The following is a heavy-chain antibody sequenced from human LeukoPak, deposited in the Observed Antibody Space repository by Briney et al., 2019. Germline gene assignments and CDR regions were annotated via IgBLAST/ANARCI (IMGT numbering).Heavy chain of an antibody. V-gene: IGHV4-4*07. CDR1: GGSISSYY. CDR3: ARDYYGSGSYYDAFDI. CDR2: TYTSGST. J-gene: IGHJ3*02. D-gene: IGHD3-10*01. Sequence: SETLSLTCTVSGGSISSYYWSWIRQPAGKGPEWIGRTYTSGSTNYNPSLKSRVTISVDKSRNQFSLKLSSVTAADTAVYYCARDYYGSGSYYDAFDIWGQGTMVTVSS.